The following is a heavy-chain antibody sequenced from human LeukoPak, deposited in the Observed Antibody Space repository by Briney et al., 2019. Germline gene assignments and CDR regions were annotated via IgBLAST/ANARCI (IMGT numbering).Heavy chain of an antibody. Sequence: GGSLRLSCAASGFTFSNAWMSWVRQAPGKGLEWVGRIKSKTDGGTTDYAAPVKGRFTISRDDSKNTLYLQMNSLKTEDTAVYYCTTEYIKNGWTYDAFDIWGQGTMVTVSS. V-gene: IGHV3-15*01. D-gene: IGHD6-19*01. CDR3: TTEYIKNGWTYDAFDI. CDR2: IKSKTDGGTT. J-gene: IGHJ3*02. CDR1: GFTFSNAW.